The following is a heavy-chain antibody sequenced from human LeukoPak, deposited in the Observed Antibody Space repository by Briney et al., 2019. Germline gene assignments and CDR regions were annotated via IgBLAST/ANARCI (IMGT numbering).Heavy chain of an antibody. Sequence: GGSLRLSCAASGFTVSSNYMSWVRQAPGKGLEWVSVIYSGGSTYYADSVKGRFTISRDNSKNTLYLQMNSLRAEDTAVYYCARSNCGGDCYYYYYYYGMDVWGQGTTVTVSS. V-gene: IGHV3-66*01. D-gene: IGHD2-21*02. CDR2: IYSGGST. CDR3: ARSNCGGDCYYYYYYYGMDV. J-gene: IGHJ6*02. CDR1: GFTVSSNY.